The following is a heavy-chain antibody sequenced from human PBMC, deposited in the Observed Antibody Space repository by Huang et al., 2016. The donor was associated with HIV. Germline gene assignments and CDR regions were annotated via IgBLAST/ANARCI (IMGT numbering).Heavy chain of an antibody. Sequence: QVQLVQSGTEVKKPGASVKISCKASGYTFTTYRMPWVRQAPGQGLEWMGSINPSGASTRYAHAFQCRVTMTSDTSTSTVYMELNSLTPEDTAVYYCARALLLFGLGSPLDFWGQGSLVTVSS. CDR3: ARALLLFGLGSPLDF. J-gene: IGHJ4*02. CDR2: INPSGAST. D-gene: IGHD3-10*01. V-gene: IGHV1-46*01. CDR1: GYTFTTYR.